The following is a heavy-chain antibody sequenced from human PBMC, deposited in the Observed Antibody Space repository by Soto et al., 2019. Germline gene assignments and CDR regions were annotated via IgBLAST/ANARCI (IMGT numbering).Heavy chain of an antibody. D-gene: IGHD2-2*01. J-gene: IGHJ5*02. CDR3: ARGGSVVVPAAMTFDP. CDR1: GYTFTSYD. Sequence: GASVKVSCKASGYTFTSYDINWVRQATGQGLEWMGWMNPNSGNTGYAQKFQGRVTMTRNTSISTAYMELSSLRSEDTAVYYCARGGSVVVPAAMTFDPWGQGTLVTVSS. V-gene: IGHV1-8*01. CDR2: MNPNSGNT.